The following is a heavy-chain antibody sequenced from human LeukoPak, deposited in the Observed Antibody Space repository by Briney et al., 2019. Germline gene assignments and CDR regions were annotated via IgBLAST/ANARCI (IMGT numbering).Heavy chain of an antibody. CDR2: IDPSDSYT. J-gene: IGHJ4*02. V-gene: IGHV5-10-1*01. CDR3: ARHPRGQALRPSDY. Sequence: KPGESLRISCKGSGYIFTTYWISWVRQMPGKGLEWIGRIDPSDSYTDYSPSFQGHVTISADKSSSTACLHWNSLTASDTAMYYCARHPRGQALRPSDYWGQGTLVTVSS. CDR1: GYIFTTYW. D-gene: IGHD3-10*01.